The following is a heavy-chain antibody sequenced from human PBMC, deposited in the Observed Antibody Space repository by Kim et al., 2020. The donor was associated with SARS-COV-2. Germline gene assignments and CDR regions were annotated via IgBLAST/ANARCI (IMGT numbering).Heavy chain of an antibody. CDR3: ATYYDSSGYYYARAFDI. D-gene: IGHD3-22*01. J-gene: IGHJ3*02. V-gene: IGHV1-2*02. CDR2: INPNSGGT. CDR1: GYTFTGYY. Sequence: ASVKVSCKASGYTFTGYYMHWVRQAPGQGLEWMGWINPNSGGTNYAQKFQGRVTMTRDTSISTAYMELSRLRSDDTAVYYCATYYDSSGYYYARAFDIWGQGTMVTVSS.